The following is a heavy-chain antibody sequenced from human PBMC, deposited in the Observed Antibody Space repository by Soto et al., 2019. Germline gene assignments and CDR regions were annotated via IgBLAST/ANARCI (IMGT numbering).Heavy chain of an antibody. Sequence: EVQLVESGGGLVQPGGSLRLSCEASGFTFRNYDMHWVRQGTGKGLEWVSGISAAGDPDYADSVEGRFTISRENAQNSFLRQMNSLRVGDTSAYYCARTDRDFYGLDVWGQGTTVIVSS. CDR2: ISAAGDP. CDR3: ARTDRDFYGLDV. J-gene: IGHJ6*02. V-gene: IGHV3-13*05. CDR1: GFTFRNYD.